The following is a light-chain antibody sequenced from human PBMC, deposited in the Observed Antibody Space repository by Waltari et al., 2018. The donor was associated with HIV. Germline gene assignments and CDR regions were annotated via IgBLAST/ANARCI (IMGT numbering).Light chain of an antibody. CDR1: TSDITNYDY. V-gene: IGLV2-14*03. Sequence: QSALTQPASVSGSPGQSITISCTATTSDITNYDYVSWYQQHPGKAPKTMIYDVINRPSGVSNRFSGSRSANTASLTISGLQAEDEADYYCRSYTRTSRVVFGGGTKLTVL. J-gene: IGLJ2*01. CDR3: RSYTRTSRVV. CDR2: DVI.